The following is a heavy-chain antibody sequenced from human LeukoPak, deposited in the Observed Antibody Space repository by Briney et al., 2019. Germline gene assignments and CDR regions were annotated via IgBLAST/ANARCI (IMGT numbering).Heavy chain of an antibody. CDR3: AMIEQVVSNVEGGY. Sequence: PGGSLRLSCAASGFTFSSYAMSWVRQAPGKGLEWVANIKQDGSMKGYVDSVKGRFTISRDNAKNSLYLQMNSLRADDTAVYFCAMIEQVVSNVEGGYWGQGTLVTVSS. D-gene: IGHD6-6*01. CDR1: GFTFSSYA. V-gene: IGHV3-7*01. J-gene: IGHJ4*02. CDR2: IKQDGSMK.